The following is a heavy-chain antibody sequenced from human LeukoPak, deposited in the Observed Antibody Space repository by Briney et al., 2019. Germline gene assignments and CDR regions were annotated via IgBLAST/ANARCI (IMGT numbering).Heavy chain of an antibody. D-gene: IGHD2-2*01. J-gene: IGHJ4*02. CDR1: GGSISGYY. CDR2: IYSSGST. Sequence: PSETLSLTCSVSGGSISGYYWSWIRQPAGKGLEWIGRIYSSGSTNYNPSLKSRVTISVDTSKNQFSLKLSSVTAADTAVYYCARGSVVPAAITTPNFDYWGQGTLVTVSS. CDR3: ARGSVVPAAITTPNFDY. V-gene: IGHV4-4*07.